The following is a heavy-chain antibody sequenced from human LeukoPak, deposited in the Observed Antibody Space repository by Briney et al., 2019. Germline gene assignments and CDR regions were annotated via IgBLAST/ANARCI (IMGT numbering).Heavy chain of an antibody. J-gene: IGHJ1*01. CDR2: ISGSGTSP. Sequence: GGSLRLSCVVSGFTFKNYIMSWVRQAPGKGLEWVSGISGSGTSPYYADSVRGRFIISRDNSKNTLYLQMNGLRGEDTAIYYCAKDKALEYFEHWGQGILVTVSS. CDR1: GFTFKNYI. CDR3: AKDKALEYFEH. V-gene: IGHV3-23*01.